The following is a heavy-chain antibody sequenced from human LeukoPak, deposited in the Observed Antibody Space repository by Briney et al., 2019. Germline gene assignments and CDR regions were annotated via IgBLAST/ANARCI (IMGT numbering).Heavy chain of an antibody. D-gene: IGHD1-26*01. J-gene: IGHJ4*02. CDR2: ISSSSSTI. Sequence: PGGSLRLSCAASGFTFSSYSMNWVRQAPGKGLEWVSYISSSSSTIYYADSVKGRFTISRDNAKKSLYLQVNSLRAEDTAVYYCARGAINSGSYDAYFDYWGQGTLVTVSS. CDR1: GFTFSSYS. V-gene: IGHV3-48*04. CDR3: ARGAINSGSYDAYFDY.